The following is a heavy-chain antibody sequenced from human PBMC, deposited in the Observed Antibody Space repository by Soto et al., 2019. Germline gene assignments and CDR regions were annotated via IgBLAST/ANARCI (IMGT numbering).Heavy chain of an antibody. Sequence: GGSLRLSCAASGFTFSSYAMSWVRQAPGKGLEWVSAISGSGGSTYYADSVKGRFTISRDNSKNTLYLQMNSLRAEDTAVYYCAKEAAAAAVNPYYFDYWGQGTLVTVSS. CDR2: ISGSGGST. CDR3: AKEAAAAAVNPYYFDY. D-gene: IGHD6-13*01. J-gene: IGHJ4*02. V-gene: IGHV3-23*01. CDR1: GFTFSSYA.